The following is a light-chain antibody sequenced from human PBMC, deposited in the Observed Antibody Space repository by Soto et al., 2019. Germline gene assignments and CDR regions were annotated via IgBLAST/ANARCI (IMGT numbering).Light chain of an antibody. CDR3: QQYGSSTWT. CDR2: GAS. Sequence: EILLTQSPGTLSLSPGERVTLSCRASQSVSSNYLAWYQHKPGQAPRLLIYGASSRATGIPDRFSGSGSGTDFTLTISRLEPEDSAVYYCQQYGSSTWTFGQGTKVEIK. CDR1: QSVSSNY. V-gene: IGKV3-20*01. J-gene: IGKJ1*01.